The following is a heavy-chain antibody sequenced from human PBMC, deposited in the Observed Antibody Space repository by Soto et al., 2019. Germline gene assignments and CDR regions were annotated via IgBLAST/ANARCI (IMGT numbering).Heavy chain of an antibody. CDR1: GGSFSGYY. Sequence: QVQLQQWGAGLLKPSETLSLTCAVYGGSFSGYYWSWIRQPPGKGLEWIGEINHSGSSNYNPSLKSRATISVDTSKNQFSLKLSSVTAADTAVYYCARAYGGNSGVFDYWGQGTLVTVSS. CDR3: ARAYGGNSGVFDY. V-gene: IGHV4-34*01. CDR2: INHSGSS. D-gene: IGHD4-17*01. J-gene: IGHJ4*02.